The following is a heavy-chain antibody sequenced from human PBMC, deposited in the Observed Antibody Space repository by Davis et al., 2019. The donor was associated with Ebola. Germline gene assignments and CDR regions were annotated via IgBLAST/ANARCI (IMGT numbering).Heavy chain of an antibody. J-gene: IGHJ5*02. CDR3: AREAVWRFDP. CDR1: GFTFTANS. D-gene: IGHD3-16*01. CDR2: ISSSGGAT. V-gene: IGHV3-48*04. Sequence: PGGSLRLSCITSGFTFTANSMNWVRQAPGKGLEWISYISSSGGATYYADFVKGRFTISRDNAKNSLYLQMNSLRAEDTAVYYCAREAVWRFDPWGQGTLVTVSS.